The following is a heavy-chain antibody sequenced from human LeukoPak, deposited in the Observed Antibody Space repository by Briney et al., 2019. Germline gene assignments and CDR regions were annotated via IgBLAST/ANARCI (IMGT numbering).Heavy chain of an antibody. V-gene: IGHV4-59*01. J-gene: IGHJ4*02. D-gene: IGHD4-17*01. CDR3: ARGIESYGDYGY. CDR1: GGSISGSY. Sequence: PSETLSLTCTVSGGSISGSYWSWIRQPPGKGLEWIAYMYNSGSTNYNPSLKSRVTISIDTSKNQFSLKLSSLTATDTAIYYCARGIESYGDYGYWGQGILVTVSS. CDR2: MYNSGST.